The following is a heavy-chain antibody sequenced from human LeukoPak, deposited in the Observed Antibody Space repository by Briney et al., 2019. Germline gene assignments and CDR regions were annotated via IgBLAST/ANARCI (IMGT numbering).Heavy chain of an antibody. CDR3: ARMYCSRGSCSPLFYYNAMDV. D-gene: IGHD2-15*01. CDR2: FDPEDGET. CDR1: GYTLTELS. J-gene: IGHJ6*02. Sequence: ASVKVSCKVSGYTLTELSMHWVRQAPGKGLEWMGGFDPEDGETIYAQKFQGRVTMTEDTSTDTAYMELRSLRSDDTAVYYCARMYCSRGSCSPLFYYNAMDVWGQGTTVTVSS. V-gene: IGHV1-24*01.